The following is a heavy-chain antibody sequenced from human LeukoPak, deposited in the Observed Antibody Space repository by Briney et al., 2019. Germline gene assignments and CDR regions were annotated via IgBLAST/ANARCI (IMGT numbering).Heavy chain of an antibody. D-gene: IGHD3-10*01. CDR2: INHSGST. CDR1: GGSFSGYY. J-gene: IGHJ5*02. Sequence: PSETLSLTCAVYGGSFSGYYWSWIRQPPGKGLEWIGEINHSGSTKYNPSLKSRVTISEDTSKNQFSLKLSSVTAADTAVYYCARVRGRDMRVPGFTNWSNPWGQGTLVTV. CDR3: ARVRGRDMRVPGFTNWSNP. V-gene: IGHV4-34*01.